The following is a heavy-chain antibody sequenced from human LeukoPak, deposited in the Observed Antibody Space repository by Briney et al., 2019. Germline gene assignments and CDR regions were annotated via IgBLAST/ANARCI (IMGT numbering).Heavy chain of an antibody. CDR1: GGSISSYY. Sequence: SETLSLTCTVSGGSISSYYWSWIRQPPGKGLEWIGYIYYSGSTNYNPSLKSRVTISVDTSKNQFSLKLSSVTAADTAVYHCARAIWFGELGEIDYWGQGTLVTVSS. CDR3: ARAIWFGELGEIDY. CDR2: IYYSGST. V-gene: IGHV4-59*01. J-gene: IGHJ4*02. D-gene: IGHD3-10*01.